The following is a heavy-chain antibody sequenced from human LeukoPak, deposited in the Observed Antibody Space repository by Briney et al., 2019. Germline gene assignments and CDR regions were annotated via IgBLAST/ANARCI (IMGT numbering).Heavy chain of an antibody. CDR1: GGSFSGYY. CDR3: ARDHSSSWDNWFDP. J-gene: IGHJ5*02. Sequence: PSETLSLTCAVYGGSFSGYYWSWIRQPPGKGLEWIGEINHSGSTNYNPSLKSRVTISVDTSKNQFSLKLSSVTAADTAVYYCARDHSSSWDNWFDPWGQGTLVTVSS. V-gene: IGHV4-34*01. D-gene: IGHD6-13*01. CDR2: INHSGST.